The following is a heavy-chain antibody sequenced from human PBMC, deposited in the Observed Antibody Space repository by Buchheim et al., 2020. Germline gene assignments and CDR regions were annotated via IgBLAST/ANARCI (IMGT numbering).Heavy chain of an antibody. CDR3: ARGSLAARQARGPNDY. D-gene: IGHD6-6*01. V-gene: IGHV4-34*01. CDR1: GGSFSGYY. CDR2: INHSGST. Sequence: QVQLQQWGAGLLKPSETLSLTCAVYGGSFSGYYWSWIRQPPGKGLEWIGEINHSGSTNYNPSLKSRVTISVDTSKNQFSMKLSSVTAADTAVYYCARGSLAARQARGPNDYWGQGTL. J-gene: IGHJ4*02.